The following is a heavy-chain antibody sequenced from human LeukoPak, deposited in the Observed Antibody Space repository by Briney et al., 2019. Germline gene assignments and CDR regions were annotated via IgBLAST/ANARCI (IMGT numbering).Heavy chain of an antibody. Sequence: GGSLRLSCAAPGFTFSSYEMNWVRQAPGKGLEWVSYIISSGSTIYYADSVKGRFTISRDNAKNSLYLQMSSLRAEDTGVYYCAREGWNDDLDYWGQGTLVTVSS. CDR1: GFTFSSYE. CDR2: IISSGSTI. D-gene: IGHD1-1*01. V-gene: IGHV3-48*03. CDR3: AREGWNDDLDY. J-gene: IGHJ4*02.